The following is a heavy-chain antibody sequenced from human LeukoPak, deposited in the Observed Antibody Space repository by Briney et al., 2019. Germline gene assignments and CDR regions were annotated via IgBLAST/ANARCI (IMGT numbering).Heavy chain of an antibody. V-gene: IGHV4-34*01. CDR1: GGSFSGYY. CDR2: INHSGST. Sequence: KPSETLSLTCAVYGGSFSGYYWSWICQPPGKGLEWIGEINHSGSTNYNPSLKSRVTISVDTSKNQFSLKLSSVTAADTAVYYCARGSSYGTPSDFDYWGQGTLVTVSS. D-gene: IGHD5-18*01. CDR3: ARGSSYGTPSDFDY. J-gene: IGHJ4*02.